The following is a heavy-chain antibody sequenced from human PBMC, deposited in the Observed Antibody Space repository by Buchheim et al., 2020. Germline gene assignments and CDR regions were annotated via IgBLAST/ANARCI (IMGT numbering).Heavy chain of an antibody. J-gene: IGHJ4*02. Sequence: QVQLQESGPGLVKPSQTLSLTCTVSGGSISSGGYYWSWIRQHPGKGLEWIGYIYYSGSTYYNPFLKSRVTIPVDTSKNQFSLKLSSVTAADTAVYYCARVKEVVGATHPAYFDYWGQGTL. D-gene: IGHD1-26*01. V-gene: IGHV4-31*03. CDR1: GGSISSGGYY. CDR2: IYYSGST. CDR3: ARVKEVVGATHPAYFDY.